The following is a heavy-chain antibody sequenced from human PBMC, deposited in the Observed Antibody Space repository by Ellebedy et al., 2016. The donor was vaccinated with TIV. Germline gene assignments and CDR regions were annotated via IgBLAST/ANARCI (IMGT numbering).Heavy chain of an antibody. J-gene: IGHJ6*02. CDR3: ARGGWELRGMDV. CDR2: IIPIFGTA. CDR1: GGTFSSYA. V-gene: IGHV1-69*13. D-gene: IGHD1-26*01. Sequence: AASVKVSCKASGGTFSSYAISWVRQAPGQGLEWMGGIIPIFGTANYAQKFQGRVTITADESTSTAYMELSSLRSEDTAVYYCARGGWELRGMDVWGQGTTVTVSS.